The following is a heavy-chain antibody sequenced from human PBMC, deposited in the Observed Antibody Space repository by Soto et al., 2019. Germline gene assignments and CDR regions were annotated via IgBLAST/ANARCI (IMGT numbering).Heavy chain of an antibody. D-gene: IGHD3-22*01. Sequence: PSETLSLTCAVSGDSISSYYCMWIRQPPGKGLESIGYLYYGRSANYNPSLKSRVTISVDMSKNQFSLNLSSVTAADTAVYYCARLGGYYQALDYWGKGTLVTVSS. CDR2: LYYGRSA. CDR3: ARLGGYYQALDY. V-gene: IGHV4-59*08. CDR1: GDSISSYY. J-gene: IGHJ4*02.